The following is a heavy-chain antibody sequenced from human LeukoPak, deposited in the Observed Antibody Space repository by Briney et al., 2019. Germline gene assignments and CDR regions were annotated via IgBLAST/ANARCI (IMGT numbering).Heavy chain of an antibody. CDR3: ATSCGSQLYV. CDR2: IFYSGST. V-gene: IGHV4-59*08. CDR1: GASISSYY. Sequence: TSETLSLTCTSAGASISSYYWSWILQPPPRSVEGIGYIFYSGSTTCTPSLKSRVIISVATSRTQCSLKLCSVPAADTAVYYCATSCGSQLYVWGQGTTVTVS. D-gene: IGHD1-1*01. J-gene: IGHJ6*02.